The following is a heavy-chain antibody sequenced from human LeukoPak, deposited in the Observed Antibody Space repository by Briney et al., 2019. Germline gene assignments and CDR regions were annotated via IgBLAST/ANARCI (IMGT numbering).Heavy chain of an antibody. CDR2: ISSSSSYI. V-gene: IGHV3-21*01. Sequence: PGGSLRLSCAASGFTFSSYSMNWVRQAPGKGLGWVSSISSSSSYIYYADSVKGRFTISRDNAKNSLYLQMNSLRAEDTAVYYCAGDSPLDTIFGVVMNLDYWGQGTLVTVSS. D-gene: IGHD3-3*01. CDR1: GFTFSSYS. CDR3: AGDSPLDTIFGVVMNLDY. J-gene: IGHJ4*02.